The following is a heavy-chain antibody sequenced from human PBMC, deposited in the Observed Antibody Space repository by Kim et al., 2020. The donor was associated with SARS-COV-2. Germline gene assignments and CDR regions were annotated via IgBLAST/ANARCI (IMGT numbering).Heavy chain of an antibody. CDR1: GYIFNDYS. J-gene: IGHJ6*02. Sequence: ASVKVSCKASGYIFNDYSINWVRQAPGQGLEWMGGINTAPGNPMYAQGFTGRFVLSLDTSVRTTYLQISRLKAEDSSVYYCGRDNRSLDGWGQGTTVTVS. CDR2: INTAPGNP. CDR3: GRDNRSLDG. V-gene: IGHV7-4-1*02.